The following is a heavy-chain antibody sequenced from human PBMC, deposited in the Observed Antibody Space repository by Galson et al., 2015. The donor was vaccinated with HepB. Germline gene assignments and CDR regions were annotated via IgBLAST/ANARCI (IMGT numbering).Heavy chain of an antibody. J-gene: IGHJ6*02. CDR3: TRDARYCSSLRCYNRSDYGMEV. D-gene: IGHD2-2*02. CDR2: IRAYNDNT. V-gene: IGHV1-18*04. Sequence: SVKVSCKASGFTFTSSGISWVRHAPVQGLKWVGWIRAYNDNTNYALKLQGRVSMTTDTATSTAYIELRSLSSDDTAVYYCTRDARYCSSLRCYNRSDYGMEVWGQGTTVT. CDR1: GFTFTSSG.